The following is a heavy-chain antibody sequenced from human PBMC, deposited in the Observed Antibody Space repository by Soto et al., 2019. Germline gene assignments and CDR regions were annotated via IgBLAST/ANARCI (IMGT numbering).Heavy chain of an antibody. Sequence: ASVKVSCKASGYTFTSYDINWVRQATGQGLEWMGWMNPNSGNTGYAQKFQGRVTMTRNTSISTAYMELSSLRSEDTVVYYCARGYCTNGVCYSVNYYYYYYMDVWGKGTTVTVS. CDR1: GYTFTSYD. D-gene: IGHD2-8*01. CDR3: ARGYCTNGVCYSVNYYYYYYMDV. J-gene: IGHJ6*03. V-gene: IGHV1-8*01. CDR2: MNPNSGNT.